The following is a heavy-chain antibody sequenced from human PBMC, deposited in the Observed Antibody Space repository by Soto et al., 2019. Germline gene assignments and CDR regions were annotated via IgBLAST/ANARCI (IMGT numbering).Heavy chain of an antibody. CDR3: ARDIGAAAGTPYFDY. V-gene: IGHV4-61*01. CDR2: IYYSGST. D-gene: IGHD6-13*01. Sequence: QVQLQESGPGLVKPSETLSLTCTVSGGSVSSGSYYWSWIRQPPGKGLEWIGYIYYSGSTNYNPSLKSRVTISVDTPNNQFSLKLSSVTAADTAVYYCARDIGAAAGTPYFDYWGQGTLVTVSS. J-gene: IGHJ4*02. CDR1: GGSVSSGSYY.